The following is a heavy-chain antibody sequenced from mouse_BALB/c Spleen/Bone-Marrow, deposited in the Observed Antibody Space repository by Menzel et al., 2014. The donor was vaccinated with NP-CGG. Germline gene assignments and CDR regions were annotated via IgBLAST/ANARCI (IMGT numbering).Heavy chain of an antibody. J-gene: IGHJ3*01. CDR3: ARAGGYYERVDY. D-gene: IGHD2-3*01. Sequence: LMESGPELVKPGASVKISCKASGYTFTDYYINWVKQKPGQGLEWIAWFYPGSGNTKYNEKFKGKATLTVDTSSSTAYMQLSTLTSEDTAGYFCARAGGYYERVDYGGQGTRLTVS. V-gene: IGHV1-84*02. CDR2: FYPGSGNT. CDR1: GYTFTDYY.